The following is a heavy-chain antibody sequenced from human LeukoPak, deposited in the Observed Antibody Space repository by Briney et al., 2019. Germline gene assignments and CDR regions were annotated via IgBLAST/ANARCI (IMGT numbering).Heavy chain of an antibody. Sequence: ASVKVSCKASGYTFTGYYIHWVRQAPGQGLEWMGWINPNSGGTNYAQKFQGRVTMTRDTSISTAYMELSRLRSDDTAVYYCARGHDYGDYYFDYWGQGTLVTVSS. V-gene: IGHV1-2*02. J-gene: IGHJ4*02. CDR3: ARGHDYGDYYFDY. D-gene: IGHD4-17*01. CDR1: GYTFTGYY. CDR2: INPNSGGT.